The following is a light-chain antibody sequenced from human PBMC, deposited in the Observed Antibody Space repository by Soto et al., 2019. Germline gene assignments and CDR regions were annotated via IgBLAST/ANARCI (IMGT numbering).Light chain of an antibody. CDR2: SDS. Sequence: SYELTQPPSVSVAPGKTARITCGGDNIGRKSVHWYQQKPGQAPVLVIYSDSDRPSGIPERFSGSNSGNTATLTITRVEAGDEADYYCQVWDSSTDHWVFGGGTKVTVL. CDR3: QVWDSSTDHWV. V-gene: IGLV3-21*04. J-gene: IGLJ3*02. CDR1: NIGRKS.